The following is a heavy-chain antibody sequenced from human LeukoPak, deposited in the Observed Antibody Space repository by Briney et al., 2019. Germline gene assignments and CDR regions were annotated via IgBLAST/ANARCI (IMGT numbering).Heavy chain of an antibody. V-gene: IGHV1-2*02. D-gene: IGHD3-10*01. J-gene: IGHJ4*02. Sequence: ASVKVSCMPPGYTSTATNMHWGPQAPGQGLEWMGWINPNSGGTNYAQKFQGRVTMTRDTSISTAYMELSRLRSDDTAVYYCARAIGELHDYWGQGTLVTVSS. CDR2: INPNSGGT. CDR3: ARAIGELHDY. CDR1: GYTSTATN.